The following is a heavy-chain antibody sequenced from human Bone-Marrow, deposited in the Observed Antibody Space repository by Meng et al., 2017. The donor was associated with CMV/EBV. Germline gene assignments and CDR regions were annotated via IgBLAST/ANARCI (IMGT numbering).Heavy chain of an antibody. V-gene: IGHV3-11*04. CDR2: ISSSSSTI. J-gene: IGHJ6*02. Sequence: GESLKISRAASGFIFSDYYMSWIRQAPGKGLEWVSYISSSSSTIYYADSVKGRFTISRDNAKNSLYLQMNSLRAEDTAVYYCAGEDVVVVPAAIRHYYYYGMDVWGQGTTVTVSS. CDR3: AGEDVVVVPAAIRHYYYYGMDV. D-gene: IGHD2-2*01. CDR1: GFIFSDYY.